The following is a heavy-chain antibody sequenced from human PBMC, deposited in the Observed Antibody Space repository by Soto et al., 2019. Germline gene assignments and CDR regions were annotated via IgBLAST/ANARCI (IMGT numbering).Heavy chain of an antibody. D-gene: IGHD1-26*01. V-gene: IGHV3-7*05. CDR2: IKQDGSEK. CDR3: ARDFGDWGELLSYFDY. Sequence: GGSLRLSCAASGFTFSSYWMSWVRQAPGKGLEWVANIKQDGSEKYDVDSVKGRFTISRDNAKNSLYLQMNSLRAEDTAVYYCARDFGDWGELLSYFDYWGQGTLVTVSS. J-gene: IGHJ4*02. CDR1: GFTFSSYW.